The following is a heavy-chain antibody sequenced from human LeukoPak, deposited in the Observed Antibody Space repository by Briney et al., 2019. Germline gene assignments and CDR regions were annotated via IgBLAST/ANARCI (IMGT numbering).Heavy chain of an antibody. Sequence: SETLSLTCAVSGGFISNNNWWTWVRLPPGKGLEWIGEISRSGSTNYNPSLKNRVIISIDKSKNQFSLKLNSMTAADTAVYYCANNNGNSDFDSWGQGTLVTVSS. D-gene: IGHD4-23*01. CDR3: ANNNGNSDFDS. CDR1: GGFISNNNW. J-gene: IGHJ4*02. CDR2: ISRSGST. V-gene: IGHV4-4*02.